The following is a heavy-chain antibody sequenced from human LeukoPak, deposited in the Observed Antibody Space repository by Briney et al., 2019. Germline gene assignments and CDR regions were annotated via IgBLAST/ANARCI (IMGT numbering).Heavy chain of an antibody. J-gene: IGHJ3*02. CDR2: IWYDGSNK. V-gene: IGHV3-33*06. Sequence: GGSLRLSCAASGFTFSSYGMHWVRQAPGKGLEGVAVIWYDGSNKYYADSVKGRFTISRDNSKDTLYLRMNSLRAEDTAVYYCAKDGVGANAFDIWGQGTMVTVSS. CDR1: GFTFSSYG. D-gene: IGHD1-26*01. CDR3: AKDGVGANAFDI.